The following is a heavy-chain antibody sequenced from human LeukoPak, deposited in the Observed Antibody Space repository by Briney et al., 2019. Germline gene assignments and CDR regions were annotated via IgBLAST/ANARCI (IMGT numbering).Heavy chain of an antibody. CDR3: AKPARTDAFDI. Sequence: GGSLRLSCTASGFTVSSNYMSWVRQVPGKGLEWVSASSSSDDGKWYAESVRGRFTISRDTSKNTVYLQMNSLRAEDTAVYYCAKPARTDAFDIWGQGTMITVSS. CDR2: SSSSDDGK. D-gene: IGHD1-14*01. CDR1: GFTVSSNY. V-gene: IGHV3-23*01. J-gene: IGHJ3*02.